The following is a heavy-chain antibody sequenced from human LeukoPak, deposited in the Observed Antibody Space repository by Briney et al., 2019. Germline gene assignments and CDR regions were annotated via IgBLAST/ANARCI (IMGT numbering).Heavy chain of an antibody. J-gene: IGHJ3*02. CDR3: AGDGYGSGSYGFDI. Sequence: PSETLSLTCAVSGDSISSDNWWSWVRQPPGKGLEWIGEIYHDGSSNYNPSLKSRVTISVDKSKNHLSLNLFSVTAADTAVYYCAGDGYGSGSYGFDIWGQGTMVTVSS. CDR1: GDSISSDNW. V-gene: IGHV4-4*02. CDR2: IYHDGSS. D-gene: IGHD3-10*01.